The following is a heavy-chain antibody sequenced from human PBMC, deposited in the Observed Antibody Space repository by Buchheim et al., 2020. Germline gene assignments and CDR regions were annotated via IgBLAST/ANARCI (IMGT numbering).Heavy chain of an antibody. CDR3: ARDNVATYDY. D-gene: IGHD5-12*01. Sequence: QVQLQESGPGLVKPSETLSLTCTVSGGSISSYYWSWIRQPPGKGLEWIAYIYYTGSANYNPSLKSRVTLSGDMSNNHFSLKLTSVTAADTAVYYCARDNVATYDYWGQGTL. V-gene: IGHV4-59*01. CDR1: GGSISSYY. J-gene: IGHJ4*02. CDR2: IYYTGSA.